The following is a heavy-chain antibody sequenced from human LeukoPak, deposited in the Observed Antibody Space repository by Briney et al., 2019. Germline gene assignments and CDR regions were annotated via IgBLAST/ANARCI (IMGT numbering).Heavy chain of an antibody. Sequence: GGSLRLSCAASGFTFSRYWMHWVRQAPGKGLVWVSRINYDGSSTNYADSVKVRFTISRDNAKNTLYLQMNSLTVEDTAVYYCGRDPSAAPGTHWGQGTLVTVSS. D-gene: IGHD6-13*01. CDR2: INYDGSST. V-gene: IGHV3-74*01. CDR1: GFTFSRYW. CDR3: GRDPSAAPGTH. J-gene: IGHJ4*02.